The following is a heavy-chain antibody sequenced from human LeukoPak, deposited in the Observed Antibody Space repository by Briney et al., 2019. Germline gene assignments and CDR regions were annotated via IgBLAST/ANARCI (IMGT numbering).Heavy chain of an antibody. CDR2: IYYSGST. J-gene: IGHJ4*02. D-gene: IGHD1-26*01. Sequence: SETLSLTCTVSGGSISSYYWSWIRQPPGKGLEWIGYIYYSGSTNYNPSLKSRVTISVDTSKNQLSLKLSSVTAADTAVYYCARDQGGATSYWGQGTLVTVSS. CDR1: GGSISSYY. CDR3: ARDQGGATSY. V-gene: IGHV4-59*12.